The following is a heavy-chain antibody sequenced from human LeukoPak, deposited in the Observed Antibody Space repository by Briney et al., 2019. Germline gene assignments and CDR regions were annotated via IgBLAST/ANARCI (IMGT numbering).Heavy chain of an antibody. D-gene: IGHD3-10*01. CDR3: AKGTTDYGSGYGMAV. CDR1: GFTFREYA. J-gene: IGHJ6*04. Sequence: PGGALRLSCAVSGFTFREYAMNWVRQAPGKGVGGGSAVCAGAASTSFADSVHGRFTISRDNSQTTLSLEMNSLRADDTAVYYCAKGTTDYGSGYGMAVSGKGTTLT. CDR2: VCAGAAST. V-gene: IGHV3-23*01.